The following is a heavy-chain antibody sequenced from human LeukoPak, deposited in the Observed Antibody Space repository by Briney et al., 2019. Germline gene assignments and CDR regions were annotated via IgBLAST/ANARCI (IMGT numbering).Heavy chain of an antibody. CDR2: ISYSGST. J-gene: IGHJ3*01. CDR3: AQQVVGTSDTLDV. V-gene: IGHV4-59*01. D-gene: IGHD2-15*01. Sequence: SETLCLTCSVSGASIRSFYWSWIRQSPGKGLEWIGYISYSGSTKYNPSLKSRATMSADTSKSQLSLRLNSVTAADTAVYFCAQQVVGTSDTLDVWDQGPLVTVSS. CDR1: GASIRSFY.